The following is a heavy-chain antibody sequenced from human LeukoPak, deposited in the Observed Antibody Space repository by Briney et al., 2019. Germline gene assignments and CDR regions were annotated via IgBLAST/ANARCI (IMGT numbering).Heavy chain of an antibody. J-gene: IGHJ6*03. CDR3: ASLTRGYYYDSSISSRYYYYYYMDV. V-gene: IGHV4-34*01. D-gene: IGHD3-22*01. CDR1: GGSFSGYY. CDR2: INHSGST. Sequence: PSETLSLTCAVYGGSFSGYYWSWIRQPPGKGLEWIGEINHSGSTNYNPSLKSRVTISVDTSKNQFSLKLSSVTAADTAVYYCASLTRGYYYDSSISSRYYYYYYMDVWGKGTTVTVSS.